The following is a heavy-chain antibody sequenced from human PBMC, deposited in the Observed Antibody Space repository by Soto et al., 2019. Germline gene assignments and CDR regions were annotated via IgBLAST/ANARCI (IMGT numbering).Heavy chain of an antibody. CDR3: ARVSPLYYDSSGYSPRYYFDY. J-gene: IGHJ4*02. CDR2: IIPIFGTA. Sequence: SVKVSCKASGGTFSSYAISWVRQAPGQGLEWMGGIIPIFGTANYAQKFQGRVTITADESTSTAYMELSSLRSEDTAVYYCARVSPLYYDSSGYSPRYYFDYWGQGTLVTVSS. V-gene: IGHV1-69*13. D-gene: IGHD3-22*01. CDR1: GGTFSSYA.